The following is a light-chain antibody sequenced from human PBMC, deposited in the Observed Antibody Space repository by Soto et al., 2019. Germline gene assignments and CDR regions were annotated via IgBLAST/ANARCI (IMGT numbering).Light chain of an antibody. CDR2: AAS. CDR3: QQSYSTRIN. Sequence: DIQITQSPSYLAASVVDRVTITLRASQSISSYLNWYQQKPGKAPKLLIYAASSLQSGVPSRFSGSGSGTDFTLTISSLQPEDFATYYCQQSYSTRINCGQGTRREIK. CDR1: QSISSY. J-gene: IGKJ5*01. V-gene: IGKV1-39*01.